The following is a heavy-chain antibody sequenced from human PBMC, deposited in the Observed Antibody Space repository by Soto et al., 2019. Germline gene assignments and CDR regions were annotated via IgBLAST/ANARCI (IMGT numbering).Heavy chain of an antibody. Sequence: SETLSLTCAVSGGSLIGINLWSCVRQSPGKGLEWIGEIYHRGTTNYNPSLKSRVTMSLDKSTNQFSLKLASVTAADTAVYYCARDRGSLTYAYDYWSQGTLVTVYS. V-gene: IGHV4-4*02. J-gene: IGHJ4*02. D-gene: IGHD3-16*01. CDR1: GGSLIGINL. CDR3: ARDRGSLTYAYDY. CDR2: IYHRGTT.